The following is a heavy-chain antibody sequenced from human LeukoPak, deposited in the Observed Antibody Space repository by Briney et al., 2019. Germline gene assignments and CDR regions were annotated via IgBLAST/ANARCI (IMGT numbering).Heavy chain of an antibody. CDR3: AKDGVAGSYNYFDY. D-gene: IGHD6-19*01. Sequence: GGSLRLSCAASGFTFDDYAMHWVRQAPGKGLEWVSLISGDGGSTYYADSVKGRFTISRDNSKNSLYLQMSSLRTEDTALYYCAKDGVAGSYNYFDYWGQGTLVTVSS. J-gene: IGHJ4*02. V-gene: IGHV3-43*02. CDR1: GFTFDDYA. CDR2: ISGDGGST.